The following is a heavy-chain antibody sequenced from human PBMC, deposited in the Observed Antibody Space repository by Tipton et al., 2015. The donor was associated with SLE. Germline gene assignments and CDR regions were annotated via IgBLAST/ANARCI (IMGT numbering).Heavy chain of an antibody. D-gene: IGHD4-23*01. V-gene: IGHV4-59*11. CDR1: GASITSHY. Sequence: TLSLTCTVSGASITSHYWSWIRQPPGRGLEWIGYIYYSGSTYYNPSLKSRVTISVDTSKNQFSLKLSSVTAADTAVYYCARGGAGDGGNPFDPRGKGTLVTVSS. J-gene: IGHJ5*02. CDR3: ARGGAGDGGNPFDP. CDR2: IYYSGST.